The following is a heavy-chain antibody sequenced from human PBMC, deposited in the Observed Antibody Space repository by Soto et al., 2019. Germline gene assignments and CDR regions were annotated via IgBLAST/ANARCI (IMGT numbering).Heavy chain of an antibody. Sequence: GESLKISCAASGFTFSGSAMHWVRQASGKGLEWVGRIRSKANSYATAYAASVKGRFTISRDDSKNTAYLQMNSLKTEDTAVYYCTLPLNYGSGSYAFDIWGQGTMVTVSS. J-gene: IGHJ3*02. CDR2: IRSKANSYAT. D-gene: IGHD3-10*01. CDR1: GFTFSGSA. V-gene: IGHV3-73*01. CDR3: TLPLNYGSGSYAFDI.